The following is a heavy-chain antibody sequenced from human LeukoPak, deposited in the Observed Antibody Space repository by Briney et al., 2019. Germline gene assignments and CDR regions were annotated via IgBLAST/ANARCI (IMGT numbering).Heavy chain of an antibody. Sequence: PSETLSLTCTVSGGSIRSYSWGWIRQPPGKPLEWIGYLYYSGSTDYNPSLRSRVTISSDPSNHQFSLRLSSVTAADTAVYYCAKDGRGYSFDYWGQGTLVTVSS. V-gene: IGHV4-59*01. CDR2: LYYSGST. CDR3: AKDGRGYSFDY. CDR1: GGSIRSYS. J-gene: IGHJ4*02.